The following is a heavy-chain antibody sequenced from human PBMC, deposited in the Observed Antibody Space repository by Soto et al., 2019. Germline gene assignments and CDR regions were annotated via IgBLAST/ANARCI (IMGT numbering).Heavy chain of an antibody. J-gene: IGHJ6*02. V-gene: IGHV1-8*01. CDR2: MNPNSGNT. Sequence: QVQLVQSGAEVKKPGASVKVSCKASGYTFTSYDITWVRQATGQGLEWMGWMNPNSGNTGSAQKFQGRVTMTRNTSISTAYMELSSLRSEDTAVYYCAKITMLGRSSVWWDYYYGMDVWGQGTTVTVSS. D-gene: IGHD6-19*01. CDR3: AKITMLGRSSVWWDYYYGMDV. CDR1: GYTFTSYD.